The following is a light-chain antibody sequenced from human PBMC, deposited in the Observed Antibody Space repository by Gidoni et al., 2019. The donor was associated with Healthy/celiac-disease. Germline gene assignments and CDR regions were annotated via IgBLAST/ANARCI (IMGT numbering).Light chain of an antibody. CDR3: QQYYSTPYT. J-gene: IGKJ2*01. CDR1: NKNY. Sequence: DIVMTQSPDSLAVSLGERATINNKNYLAWYPQKPGQPPKLLIYWASTRESGVPDRFSGSGSGTDFTLTISSLQAEDVAVYYCQQYYSTPYTFXXXTKLEIK. CDR2: WAS. V-gene: IGKV4-1*01.